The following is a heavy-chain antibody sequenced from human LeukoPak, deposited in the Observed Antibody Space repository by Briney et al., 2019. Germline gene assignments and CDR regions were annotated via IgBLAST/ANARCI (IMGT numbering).Heavy chain of an antibody. J-gene: IGHJ4*02. Sequence: GGSLRLSCAASGFTFSSYAMSWVRQAPGKGLEWVSAISGSGGSTYYADSVKGRFTISRDNSKSTLYLQMNSLRAEDTAVYYCAKIGSYSVLGAYYFDSWGQGTLVTVSS. V-gene: IGHV3-23*01. CDR2: ISGSGGST. CDR1: GFTFSSYA. D-gene: IGHD1-26*01. CDR3: AKIGSYSVLGAYYFDS.